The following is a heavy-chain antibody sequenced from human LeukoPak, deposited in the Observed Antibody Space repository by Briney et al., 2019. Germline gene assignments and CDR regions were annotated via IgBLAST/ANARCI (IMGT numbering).Heavy chain of an antibody. D-gene: IGHD3-9*01. V-gene: IGHV3-23*05. Sequence: GGSLRLSCEASGFTFSAYAMTWVRQAPGKGLEWVSSIGSDNKPHYSESVKGRFAISRDNSKSMLFLQLNSLRAEDTALYYCARTYYDILTGYSLSDYWGQGTLVTVSS. CDR1: GFTFSAYA. CDR2: IGSDNKP. CDR3: ARTYYDILTGYSLSDY. J-gene: IGHJ4*02.